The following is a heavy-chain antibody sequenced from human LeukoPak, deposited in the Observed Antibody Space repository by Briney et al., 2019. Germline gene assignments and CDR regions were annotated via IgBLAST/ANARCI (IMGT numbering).Heavy chain of an antibody. V-gene: IGHV3-33*01. J-gene: IGHJ4*02. CDR1: GFTFSSYG. CDR2: IWYDGSNK. Sequence: GRSLRLSCAASGFTFSSYGMHWVRQAPGKGLEWVAVIWYDGSNKYYADSVKGRFTISRDNSKNTLYLQMNSLRAEDTAVYYCARGGGYCSGGSCYNVWVYYFDYWGQGTLVTVSS. CDR3: ARGGGYCSGGSCYNVWVYYFDY. D-gene: IGHD2-15*01.